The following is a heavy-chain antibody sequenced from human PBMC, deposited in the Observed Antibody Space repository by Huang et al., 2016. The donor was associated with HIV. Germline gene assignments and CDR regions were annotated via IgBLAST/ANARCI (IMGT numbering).Heavy chain of an antibody. CDR3: ARGSASVGFPSFDY. CDR2: IRPNGGET. CDR1: GYTFPGYY. Sequence: QVQLVQSGAEVTKPGASVKVSCKASGYTFPGYYLQWVRQAPGQGLQWMGLIRPNGGETYYVQEFQGRVTMTLDTSVSTAYMELTSLRSDDTAVYYCARGSASVGFPSFDYWGQGTLATVSS. J-gene: IGHJ4*02. D-gene: IGHD1-26*01. V-gene: IGHV1-2*02.